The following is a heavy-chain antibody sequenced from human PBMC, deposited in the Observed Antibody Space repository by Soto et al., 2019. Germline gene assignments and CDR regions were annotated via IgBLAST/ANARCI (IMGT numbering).Heavy chain of an antibody. Sequence: PGGSLRLSCAASGFTFSSYAMHWVRQAPGKGLEWVAVISYDGSNKYYADSVKGRFTISRDNSKNTLYLQMNSLRAEDTAVYYCARDQSSSSSYYYYYGMDVWGQGTTVTVSS. CDR1: GFTFSSYA. CDR3: ARDQSSSSSYYYYYGMDV. V-gene: IGHV3-30-3*01. CDR2: ISYDGSNK. D-gene: IGHD6-6*01. J-gene: IGHJ6*02.